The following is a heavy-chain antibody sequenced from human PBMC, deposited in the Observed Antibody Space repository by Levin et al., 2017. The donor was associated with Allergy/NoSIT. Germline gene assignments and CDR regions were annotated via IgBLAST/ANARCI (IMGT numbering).Heavy chain of an antibody. CDR2: IGSGSSTI. J-gene: IGHJ5*02. Sequence: GGSLRLSCAASGFNFSIYSMNWVRQAPGKGLEWVSYIGSGSSTIYYADSVKGRFTVSRDNAKNSLYLQMNSLRVEDTAIYYCARGGGIVSTRFNWFDPWGQGTLVTVSS. V-gene: IGHV3-48*04. D-gene: IGHD5/OR15-5a*01. CDR1: GFNFSIYS. CDR3: ARGGGIVSTRFNWFDP.